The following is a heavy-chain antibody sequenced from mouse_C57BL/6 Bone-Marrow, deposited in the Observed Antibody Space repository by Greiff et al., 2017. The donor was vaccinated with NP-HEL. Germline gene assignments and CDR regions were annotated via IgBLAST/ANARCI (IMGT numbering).Heavy chain of an antibody. CDR3: ARVTTVVANWYFDV. Sequence: QVQLQQSGPELVKPGASVKISCKASGYAFSSSWMNWVKQRPGKGLEWIGRIYPGHGDTNYNGKFKGKATLTADKSSSTAYMPLSSLTSEDSAVYFCARVTTVVANWYFDVWGTGTTVTVSS. CDR1: GYAFSSSW. D-gene: IGHD1-1*01. V-gene: IGHV1-82*01. CDR2: IYPGHGDT. J-gene: IGHJ1*03.